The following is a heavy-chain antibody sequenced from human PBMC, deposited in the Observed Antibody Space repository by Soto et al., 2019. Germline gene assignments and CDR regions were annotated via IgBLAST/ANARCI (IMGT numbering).Heavy chain of an antibody. CDR2: IYYSGST. D-gene: IGHD5-18*01. CDR3: ARGVDGGYSYASYYYGMDV. CDR1: GGSVSSGSYY. V-gene: IGHV4-61*01. J-gene: IGHJ6*02. Sequence: PSETLSLTCTVSGGSVSSGSYYWSWIRQPPGKGLEWIGYIYYSGSTNYNPSLKSRVTISVDTSKNQFSLKLSSVTAADTAVYYCARGVDGGYSYASYYYGMDVWGQGTTVTVSS.